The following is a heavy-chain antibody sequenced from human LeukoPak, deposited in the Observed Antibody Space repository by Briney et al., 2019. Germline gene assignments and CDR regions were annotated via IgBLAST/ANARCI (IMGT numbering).Heavy chain of an antibody. CDR2: MNPNSGNT. CDR3: ARHGEIAAAGYYYYYMDV. D-gene: IGHD6-13*01. Sequence: ASVKLSCEASGYTFTSYDINWVRQATGQGLEWMGWMNPNSGNTGYAQKFQGRVTMTRNTSISTAYMELSSLRSEDTAVYYCARHGEIAAAGYYYYYMDVWGKGTTVTVSS. CDR1: GYTFTSYD. J-gene: IGHJ6*03. V-gene: IGHV1-8*01.